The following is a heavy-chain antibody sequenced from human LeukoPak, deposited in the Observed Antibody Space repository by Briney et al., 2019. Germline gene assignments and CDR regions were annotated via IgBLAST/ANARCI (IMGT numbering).Heavy chain of an antibody. CDR2: IIPIFGTA. CDR3: ARPEYYYGSGSYKN. Sequence: AASVKVSCKASGYTFTGYYMHWVRQAPGQGLEWMGGIIPIFGTANYAQKFQGRVTITADKSTSTAYMELSSLRSEDTAVYYCARPEYYYGSGSYKNWGQGTLVTVSS. CDR1: GYTFTGYY. V-gene: IGHV1-69*06. D-gene: IGHD3-10*01. J-gene: IGHJ4*02.